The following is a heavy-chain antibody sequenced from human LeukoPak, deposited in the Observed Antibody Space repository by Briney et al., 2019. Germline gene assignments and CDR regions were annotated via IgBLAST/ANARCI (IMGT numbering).Heavy chain of an antibody. J-gene: IGHJ6*03. V-gene: IGHV3-21*01. CDR3: ARFMSASVWRSYGSYYYYYYMDI. CDR2: ISSSSSYI. Sequence: GGSLRLSCAASGFTFGSYSMNWVRQAPGKGLEWVSSISSSSSYIDYADSVKGRFTISRDNAKNSLYMQMNSLRAEDTAVYYCARFMSASVWRSYGSYYYYYYMDIWGKGTTVTVSS. CDR1: GFTFGSYS. D-gene: IGHD3-16*01.